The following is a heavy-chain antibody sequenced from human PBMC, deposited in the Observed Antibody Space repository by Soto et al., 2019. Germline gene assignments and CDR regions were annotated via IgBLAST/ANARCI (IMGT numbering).Heavy chain of an antibody. V-gene: IGHV4-30-2*01. D-gene: IGHD4-17*01. Sequence: SETLSLTCTVSGDSITSGGYSWSWFRQPPGKGLEWIGYIFHTGSTYYNPSLKSRVNISVDRSSDQFSLKLNSVTAADTAVYYCARGGTTKLDYWGQGTLVTVSS. J-gene: IGHJ4*02. CDR2: IFHTGST. CDR1: GDSITSGGYS. CDR3: ARGGTTKLDY.